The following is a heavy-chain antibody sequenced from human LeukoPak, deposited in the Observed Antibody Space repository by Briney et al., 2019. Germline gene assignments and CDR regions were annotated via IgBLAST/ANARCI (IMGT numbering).Heavy chain of an antibody. CDR1: GFTFSSYG. CDR2: IRYDGSNQ. D-gene: IGHD3-10*01. Sequence: PGGSLRLSCAASGFTFSSYGMHWVRQAPGKGLEWATFIRYDGSNQYYADSVRGRFTISRDNSKNTVFLQMNSLRIEDTAVYYCARESGKGAFDIWGQGTMVTVSS. CDR3: ARESGKGAFDI. J-gene: IGHJ3*02. V-gene: IGHV3-30*02.